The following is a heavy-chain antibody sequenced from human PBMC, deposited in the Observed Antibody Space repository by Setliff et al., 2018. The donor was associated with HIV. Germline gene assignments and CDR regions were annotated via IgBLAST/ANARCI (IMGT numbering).Heavy chain of an antibody. J-gene: IGHJ4*02. V-gene: IGHV4-34*01. Sequence: LTCAVYGGSFSDYYWTWIRQSPGKGLEWIGEINHRGSTNYNPSLKSRVTVSVDTSKNQFSLKLGSVTAADTAVYYCARESPSSSWFYFDFWGQGTLVTV. D-gene: IGHD6-13*01. CDR3: ARESPSSSWFYFDF. CDR1: GGSFSDYY. CDR2: INHRGST.